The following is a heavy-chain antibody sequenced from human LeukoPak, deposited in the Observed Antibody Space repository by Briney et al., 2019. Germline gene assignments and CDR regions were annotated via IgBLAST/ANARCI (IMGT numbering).Heavy chain of an antibody. CDR2: IKQDGSEK. D-gene: IGHD2-15*01. Sequence: GGSLRLSCVASGFPFSSYWMSWVRQAPGKGPEWVANIKQDGSEKNYVDSVKGRFTISRDNAKNSLFMEMNNLRADDTAVYYCARDSPLGGYWGQGTLVTVSS. J-gene: IGHJ4*02. CDR3: ARDSPLGGY. CDR1: GFPFSSYW. V-gene: IGHV3-7*03.